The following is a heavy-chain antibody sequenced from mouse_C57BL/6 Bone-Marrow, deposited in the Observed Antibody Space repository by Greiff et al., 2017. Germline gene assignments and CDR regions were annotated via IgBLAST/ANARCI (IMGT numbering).Heavy chain of an antibody. CDR1: GYTFTSYG. CDR3: AREGVEDGGFAY. Sequence: QVQLQQSGAELARPGASVKLSCKASGYTFTSYGISWVKQRTGQGLEWIGEIYPRSGNTYYNEKFKGKATLTADKSSSTAYMELRGLTSEDSAVYFCAREGVEDGGFAYGGQGSLVTVSA. V-gene: IGHV1-81*01. CDR2: IYPRSGNT. J-gene: IGHJ3*01. D-gene: IGHD1-1*01.